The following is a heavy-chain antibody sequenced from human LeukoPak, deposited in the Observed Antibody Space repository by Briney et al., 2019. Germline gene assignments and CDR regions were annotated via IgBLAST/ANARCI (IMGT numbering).Heavy chain of an antibody. CDR1: GFTFSNSW. Sequence: PGGSLRLPCTASGFTFSNSWMRWVRQAPGKGLEWVGRVKSKTDGGTTDYAAPVKGRFTISRDDSKNTLYLRMNSLKTEDTAVYYCTTAAPPESFDCCGQGTLVTVSS. CDR2: VKSKTDGGTT. J-gene: IGHJ4*02. CDR3: TTAAPPESFDC. V-gene: IGHV3-15*01.